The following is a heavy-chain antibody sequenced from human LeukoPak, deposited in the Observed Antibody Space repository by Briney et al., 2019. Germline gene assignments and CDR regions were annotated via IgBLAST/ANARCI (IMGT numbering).Heavy chain of an antibody. Sequence: GGSLRLSCAASGFTFSDYYMSWIRQAPGKGQEWVSYINSSSSYTNYADSVKGRFTISRDNAKNSLYLQMNSLRAEDTAVYYCARDLPRLGATNYYGMAVWGQGTTVTVSS. CDR3: ARDLPRLGATNYYGMAV. CDR2: INSSSSYT. V-gene: IGHV3-11*06. D-gene: IGHD1-26*01. J-gene: IGHJ6*02. CDR1: GFTFSDYY.